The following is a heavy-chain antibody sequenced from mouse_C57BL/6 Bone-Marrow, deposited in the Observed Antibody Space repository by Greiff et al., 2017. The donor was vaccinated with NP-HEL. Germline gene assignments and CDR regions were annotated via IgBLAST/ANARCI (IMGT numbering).Heavy chain of an antibody. CDR1: GYAFTNYL. V-gene: IGHV1-54*01. CDR3: ARYPNWGYFDY. Sequence: VQLQQSGAELVRPGTSVKVSCKASGYAFTNYLIEWVKQRPGQGLEWIGVINPGSGGTNYNEKFKGKATLTADKSSSTAYMQLSSLTSEDSAVYFCARYPNWGYFDYWGQGTTLTVSS. D-gene: IGHD4-1*02. CDR2: INPGSGGT. J-gene: IGHJ2*01.